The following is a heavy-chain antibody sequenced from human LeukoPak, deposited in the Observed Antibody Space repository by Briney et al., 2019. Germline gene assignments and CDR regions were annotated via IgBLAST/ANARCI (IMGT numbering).Heavy chain of an antibody. Sequence: PGGSLRLSCAASGFIFSSYAMSWVRQAPGKGLEWVSAIGGSGDSTWYTDSVRGRFTISRDNSKSTLSLQMNSLRAEDTAIYYCAKHISSWYNFDYWGQGTLVTVSS. V-gene: IGHV3-23*01. J-gene: IGHJ4*02. D-gene: IGHD6-13*01. CDR3: AKHISSWYNFDY. CDR1: GFIFSSYA. CDR2: IGGSGDST.